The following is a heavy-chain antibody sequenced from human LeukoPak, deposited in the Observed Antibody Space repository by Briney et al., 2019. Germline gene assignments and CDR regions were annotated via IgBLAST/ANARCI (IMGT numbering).Heavy chain of an antibody. CDR1: GYSFTTYW. CDR3: ASIDYYDSSGTFDY. Sequence: GESLKISCQTSGYSFTTYWIGWVRQMPGKGLEWMGVIHPPNYDIRYNASFQGQVTISADKSISTAYLQWSSLKASDTAMYYCASIDYYDSSGTFDYWGQGTLVTVSS. CDR2: IHPPNYDI. D-gene: IGHD3-22*01. V-gene: IGHV5-51*01. J-gene: IGHJ4*02.